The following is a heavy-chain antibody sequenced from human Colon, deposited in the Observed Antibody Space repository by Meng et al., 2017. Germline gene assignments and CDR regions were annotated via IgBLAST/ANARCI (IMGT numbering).Heavy chain of an antibody. CDR1: GGSISSGDYY. CDR3: ARDRKHYGERGWFDP. J-gene: IGHJ5*02. CDR2: IYYSGST. V-gene: IGHV4-30-4*01. D-gene: IGHD4-17*01. Sequence: VQWPESGPGLVQPSQTLSVACPVSGGSISSGDYYWSWIRQPPGKGLEWIGYIYYSGSTYSNASLKSRVTISIDRSKNQFSLKLSSVTAADTAVYYCARDRKHYGERGWFDPWGQGTLVTVSS.